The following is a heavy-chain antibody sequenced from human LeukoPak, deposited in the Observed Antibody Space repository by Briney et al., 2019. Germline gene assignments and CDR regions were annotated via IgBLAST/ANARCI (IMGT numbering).Heavy chain of an antibody. V-gene: IGHV4-39*01. CDR3: ARLKLGIDY. CDR2: IYYSGNT. Sequence: SEALSLTCAVSGGSISGSSYFWGWIRQPPGKGLEWIGSIYYSGNTYYNPSLKSRVTISVGTSKNQFSLKLSSVTAADTAVYYCARLKLGIDYWGQGTLVTVPS. D-gene: IGHD3-16*01. CDR1: GGSISGSSYF. J-gene: IGHJ4*02.